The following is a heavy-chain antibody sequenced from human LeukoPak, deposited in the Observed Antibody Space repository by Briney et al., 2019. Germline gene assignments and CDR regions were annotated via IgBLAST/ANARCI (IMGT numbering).Heavy chain of an antibody. CDR2: IPSSGGTI. D-gene: IGHD4-17*01. CDR3: ARDDYGATFDAFDI. V-gene: IGHV3-48*03. Sequence: GGSLRLSCAASGFTFNNYEMNWLRQAPGKGLEWVSYIPSSGGTIYYADSVKGRFTMSRDNAKNSVYLQMNSLRAEDTAVYYCARDDYGATFDAFDIWGQGTMVTVSS. CDR1: GFTFNNYE. J-gene: IGHJ3*02.